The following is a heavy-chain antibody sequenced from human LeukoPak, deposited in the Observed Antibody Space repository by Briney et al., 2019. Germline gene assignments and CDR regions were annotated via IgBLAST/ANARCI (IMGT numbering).Heavy chain of an antibody. Sequence: PSETLSLTCTVSGGSISSSYWTWIRRPPGKGLEWIGSIYYSGSTSYNPSLKSRVTISVDTSKNQFSLRLTSVTAADTAVYYCARVEDYDILTAYPTEYFQYWGQGTLVTVSS. D-gene: IGHD3-9*01. V-gene: IGHV4-59*08. CDR3: ARVEDYDILTAYPTEYFQY. CDR1: GGSISSSY. CDR2: IYYSGST. J-gene: IGHJ1*01.